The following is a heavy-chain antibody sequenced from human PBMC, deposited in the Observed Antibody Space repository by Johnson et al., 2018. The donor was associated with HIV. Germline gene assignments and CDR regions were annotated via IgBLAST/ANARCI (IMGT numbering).Heavy chain of an antibody. V-gene: IGHV3-9*01. J-gene: IGHJ3*02. CDR3: AKFRDAFDI. CDR2: ISWNSGSI. CDR1: GFTFDDYA. Sequence: VQLVESGGGLVQPGRSLRLSCAASGFTFDDYAMHWVRQAPGKGLEWVSGISWNSGSIGYADSVKGRFTISRDNSKNTLYLQMNSLRAEDTAVYYCAKFRDAFDIWGQGTMVTVSS.